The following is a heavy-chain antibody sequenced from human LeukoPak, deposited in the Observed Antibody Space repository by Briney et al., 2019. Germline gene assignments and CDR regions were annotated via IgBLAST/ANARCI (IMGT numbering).Heavy chain of an antibody. V-gene: IGHV1-46*01. D-gene: IGHD3-22*01. J-gene: IGHJ6*02. Sequence: GASVTVSCKASGGTFSSYAISWVRQAPGQGLEWMGIINPSGGSTSYAQKFQGRVTMTRDTSTSTVYMELSSLRSEDTAVYYCARDQVVIQKYYYYGMDVWGQGTTVTVSS. CDR2: INPSGGST. CDR1: GGTFSSYA. CDR3: ARDQVVIQKYYYYGMDV.